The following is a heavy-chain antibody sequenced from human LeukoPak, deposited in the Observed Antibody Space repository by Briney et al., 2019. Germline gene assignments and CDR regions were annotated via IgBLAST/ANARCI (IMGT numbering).Heavy chain of an antibody. V-gene: IGHV3-30*04. CDR2: ISYDGSSE. CDR1: GFTFSSYA. CDR3: ARGHSGWYDY. J-gene: IGHJ4*02. D-gene: IGHD6-19*01. Sequence: PGGSLRLSCAASGFTFSSYAMHWVRQAPDKGLEWVAVISYDGSSEYYADSVKGRFTISRDNSKNTLYLQMNSLRAEDTAVYYCARGHSGWYDYWGQGTLVTVSS.